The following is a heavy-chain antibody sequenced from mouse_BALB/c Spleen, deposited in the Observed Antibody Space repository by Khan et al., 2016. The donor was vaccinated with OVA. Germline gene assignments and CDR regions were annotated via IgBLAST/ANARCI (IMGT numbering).Heavy chain of an antibody. CDR3: ARRGLYGIFAD. V-gene: IGHV1-7*01. Sequence: QIQLVQSGAELAKPGASVKMSCKASGYTFTTYWMHWVKQRPGQGLEWIGYIDPSTGYTEYNQKFKDKATLTTDKSSSTAYWQLTMLESEYFGVEYWARRGLYGIFADGGQGTLVTVAA. CDR1: GYTFTTYW. CDR2: IDPSTGYT. J-gene: IGHJ3*01. D-gene: IGHD2-1*01.